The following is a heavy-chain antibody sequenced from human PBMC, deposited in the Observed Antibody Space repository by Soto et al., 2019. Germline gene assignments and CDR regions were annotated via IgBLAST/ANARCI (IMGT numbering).Heavy chain of an antibody. CDR2: MWAGGRKD. CDR1: GFTFNNYG. CDR3: ARDIDTSSHFGWFDP. V-gene: IGHV3-33*01. Sequence: GGSLRLSCVTSGFTFNNYGIHWVRQAPGKGLEWVAAMWAGGRKDNYADSVKGRFTMSRDLSKNTLYLQMDSLRAEDTAVYYCARDIDTSSHFGWFDPWGQGTLVTVSS. J-gene: IGHJ5*02. D-gene: IGHD2-2*01.